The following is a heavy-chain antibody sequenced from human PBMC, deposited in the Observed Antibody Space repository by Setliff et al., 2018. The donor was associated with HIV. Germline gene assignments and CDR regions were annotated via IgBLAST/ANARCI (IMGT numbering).Heavy chain of an antibody. CDR2: MSYTGIN. D-gene: IGHD3-16*01. CDR3: ASRAGGDY. J-gene: IGHJ6*04. V-gene: IGHV4-31*01. CDR1: GGSISSTTYY. Sequence: LSLTCTVSGGSISSTTYYWNWFRQSPGKGLEWIGYMSYTGINNYNPSLKSLVTISLDTSKNQFSLNLSSVTAADTAVYYCASRAGGDYWGKGTTVTVSS.